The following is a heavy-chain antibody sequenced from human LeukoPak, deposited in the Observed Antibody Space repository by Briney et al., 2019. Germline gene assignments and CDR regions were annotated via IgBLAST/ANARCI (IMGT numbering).Heavy chain of an antibody. D-gene: IGHD2-2*02. Sequence: GASVKVSCKASGYTFTSYGISWVRQAPGQGLEWMGWISAYNGNTNYAQKLQGRVTMTTDTSTSTAYMELRSLRSDDTAVYYCARLGYCSSTSCYTWAFDIWGQGTMVTVSS. CDR3: ARLGYCSSTSCYTWAFDI. CDR2: ISAYNGNT. CDR1: GYTFTSYG. J-gene: IGHJ3*02. V-gene: IGHV1-18*01.